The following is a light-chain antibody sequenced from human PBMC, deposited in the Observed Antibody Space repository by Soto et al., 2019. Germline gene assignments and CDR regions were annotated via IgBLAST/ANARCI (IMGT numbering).Light chain of an antibody. CDR3: QQIKNDPWT. CDR2: AAS. CDR1: QDSASY. J-gene: IGKJ1*01. Sequence: DIQLTQSPSFLSASVGDRVIITCRASQDSASYLAWYQQKPGKAPKLLIYAASTLQSGVPSKFSGSGSGTEFTLTISSLQPEDFATYYCQQIKNDPWTFGQGTKVEIK. V-gene: IGKV1-9*01.